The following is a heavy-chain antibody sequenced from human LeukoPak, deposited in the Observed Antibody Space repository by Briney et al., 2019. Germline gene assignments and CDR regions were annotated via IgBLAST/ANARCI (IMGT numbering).Heavy chain of an antibody. V-gene: IGHV3-21*01. CDR3: ARDPRLVPAASGFDY. CDR1: GFTFSSCS. J-gene: IGHJ4*02. Sequence: GGSLRLSCAASGFTFSSCSMNWVRQAPGKGPEWVSSISSSSSYIYYADSVKGRFTISRDNAKNSLYLQMNSLRAEDTAVYYCARDPRLVPAASGFDYWGQGTLVTVSS. CDR2: ISSSSSYI. D-gene: IGHD2-2*01.